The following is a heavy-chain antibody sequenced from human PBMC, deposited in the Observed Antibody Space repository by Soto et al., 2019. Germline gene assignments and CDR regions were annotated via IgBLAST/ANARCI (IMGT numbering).Heavy chain of an antibody. CDR2: IIPILGIA. D-gene: IGHD1-7*01. Sequence: ASVKVSCKASGGTFSSYTISWVRQAPGQGLEWMGRIIPILGIANYAQKFQGRVTITADKSTSTAYMELSSLRSEDTAVYYCATGTRPDDAFDIWGQGTMVTVAS. J-gene: IGHJ3*02. CDR3: ATGTRPDDAFDI. CDR1: GGTFSSYT. V-gene: IGHV1-69*02.